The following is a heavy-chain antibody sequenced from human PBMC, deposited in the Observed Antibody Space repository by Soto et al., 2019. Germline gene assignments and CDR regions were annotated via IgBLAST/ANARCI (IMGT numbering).Heavy chain of an antibody. D-gene: IGHD1-26*01. Sequence: GGSLRLSCTASGFTFSDYAMSWVRQAPGKGLEWVGFIRIIVYGGITAYAVSVKGRFNIARNDSKSIAYLQMNSLKTEDIAVYYCKRESGGCYYGGQGTLVPVSS. CDR2: IRIIVYGGIT. J-gene: IGHJ4*02. CDR3: KRESGGCYY. V-gene: IGHV3-49*04. CDR1: GFTFSDYA.